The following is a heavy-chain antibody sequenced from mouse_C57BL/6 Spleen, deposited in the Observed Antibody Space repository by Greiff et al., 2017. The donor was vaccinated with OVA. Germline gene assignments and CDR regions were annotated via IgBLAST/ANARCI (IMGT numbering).Heavy chain of an antibody. CDR2: INPSTGGT. J-gene: IGHJ2*01. V-gene: IGHV1-43*01. Sequence: VQLQQSGPELVKPGASVKISCKASGYSFTGYYMHWVKQSSEKSLEWIGEINPSTGGTSYNQKFKGKATLTVDKSSSTAYMQLKSLTSEDSAVYYCARHHYYGSDYWGQGTTLTVSS. CDR3: ARHHYYGSDY. CDR1: GYSFTGYY. D-gene: IGHD1-1*01.